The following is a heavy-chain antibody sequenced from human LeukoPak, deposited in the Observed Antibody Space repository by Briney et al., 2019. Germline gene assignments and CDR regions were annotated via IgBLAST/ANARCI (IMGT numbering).Heavy chain of an antibody. J-gene: IGHJ4*02. D-gene: IGHD3-22*01. CDR1: RFTFSSYW. CDR2: ISGRGANT. Sequence: GGSLRLSCAASRFTFSSYWMNWVRQAPGKGLEWVSSISGRGANTHYADSVKGRFTISGDYSKNTLNLQMNSLRAEDTAVYYCAKSGRVFDTSGYYWFPNWGQGILVTVSS. V-gene: IGHV3-23*01. CDR3: AKSGRVFDTSGYYWFPN.